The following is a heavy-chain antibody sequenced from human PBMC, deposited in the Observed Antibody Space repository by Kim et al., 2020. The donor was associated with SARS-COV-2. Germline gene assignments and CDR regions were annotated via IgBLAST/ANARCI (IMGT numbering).Heavy chain of an antibody. Sequence: TYCADSVKGRFTTSRDKATTTLYLQMSSLRAEDTAVYYCARVDEGWFDPWGQGTLVTAS. CDR3: ARVDEGWFDP. J-gene: IGHJ5*02. D-gene: IGHD3-9*01. CDR2: T. V-gene: IGHV3-66*01.